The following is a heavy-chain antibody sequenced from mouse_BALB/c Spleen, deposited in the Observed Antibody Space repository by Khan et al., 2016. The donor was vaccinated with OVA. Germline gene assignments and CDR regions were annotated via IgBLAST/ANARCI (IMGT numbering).Heavy chain of an antibody. J-gene: IGHJ3*01. CDR3: ARHGFTTPTAWVAY. CDR1: GFTFSSYG. CDR2: ISNGGSYT. V-gene: IGHV5-6*01. D-gene: IGHD1-2*01. Sequence: EVELVESGGDLVKPGGSLNLSCEASGFTFSSYGMSWLRQTPDKRLEWVATISNGGSYTYYPDSVKGRLTISRDNAKNTLYLQMSSLKSEDTAMYYCARHGFTTPTAWVAYWGQGTLVTVSA.